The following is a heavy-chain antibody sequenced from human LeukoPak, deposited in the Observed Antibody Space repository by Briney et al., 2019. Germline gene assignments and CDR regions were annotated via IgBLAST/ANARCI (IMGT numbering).Heavy chain of an antibody. V-gene: IGHV1-2*02. J-gene: IGHJ4*02. CDR2: INPNSGGT. CDR3: ARSRRRYSSSYLFDY. D-gene: IGHD6-13*01. CDR1: GYTFTGYY. Sequence: ASVKVSYKASGYTFTGYYMHWVRQAPGQGLEWMGWINPNSGGTNYAQKFQGRVTMTRDTSISTAYMELSRLRSDDTAVYYCARSRRRYSSSYLFDYWGQGTLVTVSS.